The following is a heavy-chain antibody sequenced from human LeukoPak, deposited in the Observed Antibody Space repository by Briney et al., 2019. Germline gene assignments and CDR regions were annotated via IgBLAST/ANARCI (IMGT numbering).Heavy chain of an antibody. V-gene: IGHV3-23*01. CDR3: AKRGVVIRVILVGFHKEAYYFDS. CDR1: GITLSNYG. Sequence: GGSLRLSCAVSGITLSNYGMSWIRQAPGNGLEWVAGISDSAGRTNYADSVKGRFTISRDNPKNTLYLQMNSLRAEDTAVYFCAKRGVVIRVILVGFHKEAYYFDSWGQGALVTVSS. J-gene: IGHJ4*02. D-gene: IGHD2-21*01. CDR2: ISDSAGRT.